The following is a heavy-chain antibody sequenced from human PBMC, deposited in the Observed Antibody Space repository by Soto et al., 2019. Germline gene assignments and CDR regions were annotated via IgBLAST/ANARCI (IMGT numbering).Heavy chain of an antibody. V-gene: IGHV3-23*01. CDR1: GFTLRNYA. D-gene: IGHD1-20*01. Sequence: GGSLRLSCEASGFTLRNYAMTWIRQAPGKWLDWVSLISANDVGTYYAESVKTRFTISTGQSRNTVYLQMDSLRADDTAIYYCAKAKNDYNWDNRPPFDYWGQGTQVNVSS. CDR2: ISANDVGT. J-gene: IGHJ4*02. CDR3: AKAKNDYNWDNRPPFDY.